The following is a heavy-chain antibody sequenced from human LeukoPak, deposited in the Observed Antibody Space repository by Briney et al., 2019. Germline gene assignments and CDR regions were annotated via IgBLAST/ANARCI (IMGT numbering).Heavy chain of an antibody. D-gene: IGHD6-19*01. Sequence: SETLSLTCTVSGGSISSGSYYWSWIRQPAGKGLEWIGRIYTNGSTNYNPSLKSRVPISVDTSKNQFSPKLGSRTAAYTAVYYCARVRSGGWYFAFDVWGQGTMVTVSS. CDR3: ARVRSGGWYFAFDV. CDR2: IYTNGST. J-gene: IGHJ3*01. V-gene: IGHV4-61*02. CDR1: GGSISSGSYY.